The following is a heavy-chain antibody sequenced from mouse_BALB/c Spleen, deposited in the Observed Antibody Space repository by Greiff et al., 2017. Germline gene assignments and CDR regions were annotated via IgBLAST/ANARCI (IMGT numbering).Heavy chain of an antibody. Sequence: VKLQESGPQLVRPGASVKISCKASGYSFTSYWMHWVKQRPGQGLEWIGMIDPSDSETRLNQKFKDKATLTVDKSSSTAYMQLSSPTSEDSAVYYCARYDDYDYFDYWGQGTTLTVSS. CDR1: GYSFTSYW. V-gene: IGHV1S126*01. CDR3: ARYDDYDYFDY. CDR2: IDPSDSET. J-gene: IGHJ2*01. D-gene: IGHD2-3*01.